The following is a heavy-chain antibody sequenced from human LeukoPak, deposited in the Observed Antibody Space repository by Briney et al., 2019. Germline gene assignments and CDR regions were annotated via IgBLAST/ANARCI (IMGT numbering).Heavy chain of an antibody. CDR2: AYYSGST. Sequence: SETLSLTCTVSGGSFSSFYWSWIRQPPGKGLEWIGYAYYSGSTNYNPSLKSRVTISVDTSKNQFSLKLSSVTAADTAVYYCARRYGGYSNFAYWGQGTLVTVSS. CDR3: ARRYGGYSNFAY. V-gene: IGHV4-59*08. D-gene: IGHD5-12*01. CDR1: GGSFSSFY. J-gene: IGHJ4*02.